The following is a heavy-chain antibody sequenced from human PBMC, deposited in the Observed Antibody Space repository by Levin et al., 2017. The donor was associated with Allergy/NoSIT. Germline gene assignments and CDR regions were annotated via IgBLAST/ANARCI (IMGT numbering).Heavy chain of an antibody. CDR1: GFTFSDHY. CDR3: ARAPGYSYEFRYCDY. J-gene: IGHJ4*02. CDR2: TRNKANSYTT. D-gene: IGHD5-18*01. Sequence: GGSLRLSCAASGFTFSDHYMDWVRQAPGKGLEWVARTRNKANSYTTEYAASVKGRFTISRDDSENSLYLQMNSLKTEDTAVYYCARAPGYSYEFRYCDYWGRGTLVTVSS. V-gene: IGHV3-72*01.